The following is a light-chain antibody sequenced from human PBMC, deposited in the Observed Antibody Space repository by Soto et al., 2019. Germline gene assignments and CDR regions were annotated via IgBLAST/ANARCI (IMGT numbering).Light chain of an antibody. V-gene: IGKV3-20*01. CDR3: QQYGSSPLT. Sequence: EIVLTQSPGTLSLSPGEKATLSCRASQTINSGYLAWYQQKPGHTPRLLIYGASRRTAGIPDRFSGSGSGTDCSLTISRLEPEDFAVYYCQQYGSSPLTFGGGTKVDIK. CDR2: GAS. CDR1: QTINSGY. J-gene: IGKJ4*01.